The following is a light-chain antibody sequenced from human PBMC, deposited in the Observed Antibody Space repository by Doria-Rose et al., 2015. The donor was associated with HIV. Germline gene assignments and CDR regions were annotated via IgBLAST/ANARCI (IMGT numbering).Light chain of an antibody. V-gene: IGLV2-11*01. CDR2: DVS. J-gene: IGLJ1*01. CDR3: CSYAGSSTPYV. Sequence: RSVSGSPGQSVTVSCTGTSSDVGAYNYVSRYQQHPGKAPKLMIYDVSKRPSRVPDRFSGSKSGNTASLTISGLQAEDEADYFCCSYAGSSTPYVFGTGTKVTVL. CDR1: SSDVGAYNY.